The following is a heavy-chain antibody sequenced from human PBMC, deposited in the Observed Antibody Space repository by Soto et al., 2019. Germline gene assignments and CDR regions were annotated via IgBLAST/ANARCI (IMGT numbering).Heavy chain of an antibody. J-gene: IGHJ6*02. CDR3: ARERGSSSWYYYYYGMDV. V-gene: IGHV6-1*01. D-gene: IGHD6-13*01. CDR1: GDSVSSNSAA. Sequence: SQTLSLTCVISGDSVSSNSAAWNWIRQSPSRGLEWLGRTYYRSKWYNDYAVSVKSRITINPDTSKNQFSLQLNSVTPEDTAVYYCARERGSSSWYYYYYGMDVWGQGTTVTVSS. CDR2: TYYRSKWYN.